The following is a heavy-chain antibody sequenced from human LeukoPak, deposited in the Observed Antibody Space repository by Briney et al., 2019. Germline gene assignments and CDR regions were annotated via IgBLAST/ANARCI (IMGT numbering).Heavy chain of an antibody. D-gene: IGHD6-13*01. CDR3: AKTRPLDSSSWSHGDY. Sequence: GGSLRLSCAASGFIFNNYAMNWVRQAPGKGLEWVSAISGSGDSTYYGDSVKGRFTISRDNSKNTLYLQMNSLRAEDTAVYYCAKTRPLDSSSWSHGDYWGQGTLVTVSS. V-gene: IGHV3-23*01. J-gene: IGHJ4*02. CDR1: GFIFNNYA. CDR2: ISGSGDST.